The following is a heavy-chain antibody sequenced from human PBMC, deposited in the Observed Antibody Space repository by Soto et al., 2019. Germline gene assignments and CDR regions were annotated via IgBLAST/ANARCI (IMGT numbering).Heavy chain of an antibody. CDR2: INHSGST. CDR3: ARIRGGGLAYCGGDCSRSLDY. CDR1: GGSFSGYY. V-gene: IGHV4-34*01. Sequence: SETLSLTCAVYGGSFSGYYWSWIRQPPGKGLEWIGEINHSGSTNYNPSLKSRVTISVDTSKNQFSLKLSSVTAADTAVYYCARIRGGGLAYCGGDCSRSLDYWGQGTLVTVSS. D-gene: IGHD2-21*02. J-gene: IGHJ4*02.